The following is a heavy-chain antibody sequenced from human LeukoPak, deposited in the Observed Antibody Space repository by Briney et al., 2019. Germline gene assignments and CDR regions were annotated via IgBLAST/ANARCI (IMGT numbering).Heavy chain of an antibody. CDR1: GFTFSDYY. J-gene: IGHJ6*02. V-gene: IGHV3-11*01. CDR2: ISSSGSTI. CDR3: ARSLGYCSSSSYFLSRYGMDV. Sequence: PGGSLRLSCAASGFTFSDYYMSWIRQAPGEGLEWVSYISSSGSTIYYADSVKGRFTISRDNAKNSLYLQMNSLRAEDTAVYYCARSLGYCSSSSYFLSRYGMDVWGQGTTVTVSS. D-gene: IGHD2-2*01.